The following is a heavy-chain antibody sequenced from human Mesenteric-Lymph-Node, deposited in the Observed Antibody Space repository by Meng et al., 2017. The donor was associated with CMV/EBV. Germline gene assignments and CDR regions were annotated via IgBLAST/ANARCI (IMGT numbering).Heavy chain of an antibody. D-gene: IGHD6-13*01. CDR2: VSGNGGSA. V-gene: IGHV3-23*01. J-gene: IGHJ4*02. CDR1: GFTFSDYY. CDR3: AKDKSIAAASYFDY. Sequence: GESLKISCATSGFTFSDYYMNWVRQDPGKGLEWVSAVSGNGGSADYADSVKGRFTVSRDNSENTVYLQMNSLRAEDTAVYYCAKDKSIAAASYFDYWGQGTLVTVSS.